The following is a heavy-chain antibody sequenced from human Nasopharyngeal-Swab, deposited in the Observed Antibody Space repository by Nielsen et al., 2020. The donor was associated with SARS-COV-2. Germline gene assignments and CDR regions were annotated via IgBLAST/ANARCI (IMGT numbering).Heavy chain of an antibody. V-gene: IGHV2-26*01. CDR2: IFSNDEK. D-gene: IGHD3-10*01. J-gene: IGHJ4*02. Sequence: WIRQPPGKALEWLAHIFSNDEKSYSTSLKNRLTISKDTSKSQVVLTMTNMDPVDTATYYCARIWGYYCGSGSYYYFDYWGQGTLVTVSS. CDR3: ARIWGYYCGSGSYYYFDY.